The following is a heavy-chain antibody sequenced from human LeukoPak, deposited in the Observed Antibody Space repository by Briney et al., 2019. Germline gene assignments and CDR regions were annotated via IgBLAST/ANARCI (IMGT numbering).Heavy chain of an antibody. Sequence: GGSLRLSCAASGFTFSSYAMSWVRQAPGKGLEWVSAIGGSGGSTYYADSVKGRFTISRDNSKNTLYLQMNSLRAEDTAVYYCANLGGLAGAFDIWGQGTMVTASS. J-gene: IGHJ3*02. V-gene: IGHV3-23*01. CDR2: IGGSGGST. CDR3: ANLGGLAGAFDI. D-gene: IGHD3-16*01. CDR1: GFTFSSYA.